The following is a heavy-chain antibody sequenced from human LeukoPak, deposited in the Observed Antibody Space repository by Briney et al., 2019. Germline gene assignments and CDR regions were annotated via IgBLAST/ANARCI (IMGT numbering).Heavy chain of an antibody. CDR1: GFTFSSYW. D-gene: IGHD3-22*01. CDR2: IKQDGSEK. V-gene: IGHV3-7*01. CDR3: AREGGGFTMIVVAHDAFDI. Sequence: GGSLRLSCAASGFTFSSYWMSWVRQAPGKGLEWVANIKQDGSEKYYVDSVKGRFTISRDNAKNSLYLQMNSLRAEDTAVYYCAREGGGFTMIVVAHDAFDIWGQGTMVTVSS. J-gene: IGHJ3*02.